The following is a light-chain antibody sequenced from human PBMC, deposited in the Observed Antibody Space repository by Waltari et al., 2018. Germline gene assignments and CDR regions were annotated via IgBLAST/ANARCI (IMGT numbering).Light chain of an antibody. CDR3: QQYFRVPLT. CDR2: WAS. J-gene: IGKJ4*01. Sequence: DIVMTQSPDSLAVSLGERATINCKSSQSVLYSSTHNNYLSWYQQKPGQPPKLLIYWASTRESGVPDRFSGSGSGTDFTLTISSLQAEDVAVYYCQQYFRVPLTFGGGTRIEIK. CDR1: QSVLYSSTHNNY. V-gene: IGKV4-1*01.